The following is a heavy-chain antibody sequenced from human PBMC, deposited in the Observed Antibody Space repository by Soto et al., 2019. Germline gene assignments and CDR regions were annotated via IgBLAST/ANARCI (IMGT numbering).Heavy chain of an antibody. CDR3: ARGGSRSADLPTY. CDR1: GDSINNYY. D-gene: IGHD1-1*01. CDR2: IYSSGSA. J-gene: IGHJ4*02. V-gene: IGHV4-4*07. Sequence: SETLSLTCSVSGDSINNYYWSWIRQPAGKGLELIGRIYSSGSANYNPYLKTRATMSVDTSKNQVFLSVTSVTAADTAVYFCARGGSRSADLPTYWGQGIQVTVSS.